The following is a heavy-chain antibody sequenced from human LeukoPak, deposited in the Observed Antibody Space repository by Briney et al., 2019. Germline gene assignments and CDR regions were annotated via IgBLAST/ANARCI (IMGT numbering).Heavy chain of an antibody. CDR3: ARERTPAGFLGYCSSTSCLGGIEDY. CDR1: GGTFSSYA. V-gene: IGHV1-69*13. CDR2: IIPIFGTA. J-gene: IGHJ4*02. Sequence: SVKVSCKASGGTFSSYAISWVRQAPGQGLEWMGGIIPIFGTANYAQKFQGRVTITADESTSTAYMELSSLRSEDTAVYYCARERTPAGFLGYCSSTSCLGGIEDYWGQGTLVTVPS. D-gene: IGHD2-2*01.